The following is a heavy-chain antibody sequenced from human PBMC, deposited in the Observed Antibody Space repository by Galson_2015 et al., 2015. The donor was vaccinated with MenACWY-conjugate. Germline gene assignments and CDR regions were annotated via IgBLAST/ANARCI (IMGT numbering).Heavy chain of an antibody. CDR1: EYTFTNYP. J-gene: IGHJ4*02. CDR2: INAGNGNT. V-gene: IGHV1-3*01. Sequence: SVKVSCKASEYTFTNYPVHWMRQAPGQRLEWMGWINAGNGNTKYSQKFQGRVTITRDTSASTAYMELSSLRSEDTAVYYCARGFKAGVVDYWGQGTLVTVSS. D-gene: IGHD6-19*01. CDR3: ARGFKAGVVDY.